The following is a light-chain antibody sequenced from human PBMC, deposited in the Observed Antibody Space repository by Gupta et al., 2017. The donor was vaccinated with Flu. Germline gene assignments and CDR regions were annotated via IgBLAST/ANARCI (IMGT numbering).Light chain of an antibody. CDR3: AAWDDSLNGWV. CDR1: STNIGSND. V-gene: IGLV1-44*01. CDR2: GNN. Sequence: RVTSSCTGSSTNIGSNDVNWYQQPPGAAPNLLIYGNNQRPSGVPDRFSGSTSGTSASLTISGLQAEDEADYYCAAWDDSLNGWVFGGGTKLTVL. J-gene: IGLJ3*02.